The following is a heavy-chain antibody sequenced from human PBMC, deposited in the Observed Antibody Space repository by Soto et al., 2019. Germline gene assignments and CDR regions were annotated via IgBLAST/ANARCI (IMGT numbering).Heavy chain of an antibody. CDR2: IDYNGVT. V-gene: IGHV4-39*01. D-gene: IGHD2-2*01. CDR3: GRVMIGTSRHTDSDY. CDR1: GASISSRDYY. J-gene: IGHJ4*02. Sequence: SETLSLTCSVSGASISSRDYYWDWIRQTPGKGLEWIGNIDYNGVTYYNPSLKSRVTVSKDTSKNQFSLKVASVTAADTAIYYCGRVMIGTSRHTDSDYWGQGTQVTV.